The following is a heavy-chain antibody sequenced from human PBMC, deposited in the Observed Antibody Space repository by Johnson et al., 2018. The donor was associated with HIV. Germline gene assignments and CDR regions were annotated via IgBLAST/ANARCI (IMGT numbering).Heavy chain of an antibody. CDR3: VRDDGSNDEAFDI. D-gene: IGHD4-11*01. CDR1: GFSFDDYA. Sequence: VQLVESGGGLIQPGGSLRLSCAASGFSFDDYAMHWVRQVPGKGLEWVSGISWNSGSIDYADSVKGRFTISRDNAKKSLYLQMNNLRAEDTAVYYCVRDDGSNDEAFDIWDQGTMVTVSS. V-gene: IGHV3-9*01. J-gene: IGHJ3*02. CDR2: ISWNSGSI.